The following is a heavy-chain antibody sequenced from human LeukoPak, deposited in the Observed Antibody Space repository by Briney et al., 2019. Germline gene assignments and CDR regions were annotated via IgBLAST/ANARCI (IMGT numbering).Heavy chain of an antibody. Sequence: PGGSLRLSCAASGFAFSRYGIHWVRQAPGKGLEWVAFIPYDGKNKFYADSVKGRFTISRDNSKNTLYLQMNSLRDEDTAVYYCARDGGPSTDYYYYMDVWGKGTTVTVSS. CDR3: ARDGGPSTDYYYYMDV. CDR1: GFAFSRYG. CDR2: IPYDGKNK. J-gene: IGHJ6*03. V-gene: IGHV3-30*02. D-gene: IGHD2-2*01.